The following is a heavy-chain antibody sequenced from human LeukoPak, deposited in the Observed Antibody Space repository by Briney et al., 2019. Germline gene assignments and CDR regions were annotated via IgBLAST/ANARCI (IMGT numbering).Heavy chain of an antibody. J-gene: IGHJ4*02. V-gene: IGHV3-23*01. CDR3: AKGSYYDSSGSFYFDY. Sequence: GGSLRLSCAASGFTFSSYAMSWVRQAPGKGLEWVSGISGSGDNTYYADSVKGRFTISRDNSKNTLYVQVNSLGTEVTAAYYCAKGSYYDSSGSFYFDYWGQGTLVTVSS. CDR2: ISGSGDNT. CDR1: GFTFSSYA. D-gene: IGHD3-22*01.